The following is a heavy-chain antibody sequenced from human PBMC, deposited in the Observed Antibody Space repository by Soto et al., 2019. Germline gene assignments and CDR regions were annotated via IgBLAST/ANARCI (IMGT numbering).Heavy chain of an antibody. J-gene: IGHJ4*02. D-gene: IGHD1-26*01. V-gene: IGHV4-30-2*01. CDR1: GGSISSGGYY. CDR2: IYHSGST. Sequence: SETLSLTCTVSGGSISSGGYYWSWIRQHPGKGQEWIGYIYHSGSTYYNQSLKSRVTISVDRSKNQFSLKLSSVTAADTAVYYCARGLITGSQYSGGWYYFDSWGQGTQVTVSS. CDR3: ARGLITGSQYSGGWYYFDS.